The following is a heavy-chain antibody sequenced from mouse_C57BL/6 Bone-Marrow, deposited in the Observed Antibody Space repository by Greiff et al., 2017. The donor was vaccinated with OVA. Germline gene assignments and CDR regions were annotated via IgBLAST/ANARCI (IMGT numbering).Heavy chain of an antibody. CDR2: IDPSDSYT. CDR3: ARSAQARDY. D-gene: IGHD3-2*02. J-gene: IGHJ2*01. Sequence: VQLQQPGAELVKPGASVKLSCKASGYTFTSYWMQWVKQRPGQGLEWIGEIDPSDSYTNYNQKFKGKATLTVDTSSSTAYMQLSSLTSEDSAVYYCARSAQARDYWGQGTTLTVSS. V-gene: IGHV1-50*01. CDR1: GYTFTSYW.